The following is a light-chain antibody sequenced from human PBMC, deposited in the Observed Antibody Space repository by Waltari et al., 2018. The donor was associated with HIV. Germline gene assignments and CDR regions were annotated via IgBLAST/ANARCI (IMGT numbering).Light chain of an antibody. Sequence: SYVVSQPPSVSVAPGQTARMTCEGNNVGRKGGHWDQKKPDQAPILVIYYDRDRPSGIPERFSGSNFGNTATLTITSVEAGDEADYYCQVWDSSSDHRGVFGGGTKLTVL. V-gene: IGLV3-21*04. CDR1: NVGRKG. J-gene: IGLJ3*02. CDR3: QVWDSSSDHRGV. CDR2: YDR.